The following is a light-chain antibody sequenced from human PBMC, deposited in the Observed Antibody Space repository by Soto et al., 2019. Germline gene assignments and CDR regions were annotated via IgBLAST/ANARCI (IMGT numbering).Light chain of an antibody. CDR3: SSYTSSSTL. J-gene: IGLJ1*01. Sequence: QSVLTQPASVSGSPGQSITISCTGTSSDVGGYNYISWYQQHPGKAPKLMIYAATDRPSGVSSRFSGSKSGNTASLTISGLQAEDEADYYCSSYTSSSTLFGTGTKGTVL. CDR2: AAT. CDR1: SSDVGGYNY. V-gene: IGLV2-14*01.